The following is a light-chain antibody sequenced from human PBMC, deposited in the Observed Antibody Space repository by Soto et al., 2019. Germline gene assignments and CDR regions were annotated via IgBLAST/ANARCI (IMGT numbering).Light chain of an antibody. CDR2: GAS. CDR3: LLYFSPDRFT. Sequence: EIVLTQTPGTLSLSPGERATLSCSASQSVTSSHLAWYQQKPGQAPRLLIYGASTRATGIPDRFSGSGSDIDFSLTIRRLDPEDFAMYYCLLYFSPDRFTFGPGTKVQIK. CDR1: QSVTSSH. V-gene: IGKV3-20*01. J-gene: IGKJ3*01.